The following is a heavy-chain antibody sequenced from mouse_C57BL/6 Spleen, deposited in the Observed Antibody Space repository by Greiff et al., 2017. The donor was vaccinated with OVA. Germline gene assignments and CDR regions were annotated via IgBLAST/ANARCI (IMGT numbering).Heavy chain of an antibody. Sequence: QVQLQQPGAELVKPGASVKLYCKASGYTFTSYWMHWVKQRPGQGLEWIGMIHPNSGSTNYNEKFKSKATLTVDKSSSTAYMQLSSLTSEDSAVYYCARIYYDYGGAWFAYWGQGTLVTVSA. J-gene: IGHJ3*01. CDR2: IHPNSGST. CDR1: GYTFTSYW. V-gene: IGHV1-64*01. D-gene: IGHD2-4*01. CDR3: ARIYYDYGGAWFAY.